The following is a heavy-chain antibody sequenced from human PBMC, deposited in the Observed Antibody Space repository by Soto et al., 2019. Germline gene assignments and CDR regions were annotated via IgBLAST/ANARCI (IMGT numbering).Heavy chain of an antibody. D-gene: IGHD6-6*01. CDR3: ARDRRDSSSLKNYFYYVMDV. V-gene: IGHV3-21*01. Sequence: GGSLRLSCAASGFTFSSYSMNWVRQAPGRGLEWVSSISSSSSYIYYADSVKGRFTISRDNAKNSLYLQMNSLRAEDTAVYYCARDRRDSSSLKNYFYYVMDVWGQGTTVTVSS. CDR2: ISSSSSYI. J-gene: IGHJ6*02. CDR1: GFTFSSYS.